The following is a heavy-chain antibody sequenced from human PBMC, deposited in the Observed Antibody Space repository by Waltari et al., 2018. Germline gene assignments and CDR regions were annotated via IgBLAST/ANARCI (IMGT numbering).Heavy chain of an antibody. Sequence: QVQLQQWGAGLLKPSETLSLTCDVHGGSFQGYLWNWIRQSPGRGLEWIGEINDSGTTNYNPSLKGRVTISLDTSKNQFSLKLNSVTAADTAVFYCVRAKLDTWSFDYYGMDVWGQGTTVTVS. V-gene: IGHV4-34*01. D-gene: IGHD1-1*01. J-gene: IGHJ6*02. CDR2: INDSGTT. CDR3: VRAKLDTWSFDYYGMDV. CDR1: GGSFQGYL.